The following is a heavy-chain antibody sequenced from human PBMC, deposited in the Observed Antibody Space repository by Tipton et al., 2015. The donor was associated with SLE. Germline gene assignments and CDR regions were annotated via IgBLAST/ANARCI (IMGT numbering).Heavy chain of an antibody. J-gene: IGHJ4*02. D-gene: IGHD6-13*01. CDR2: ISAYNGNT. Sequence: QLVQSGAELKKPGASVKVSCKASGYTFTNYGVSWVRQAPGQGLEWVAWISAYNGNTDYAQKLRGRVTVTTDTSTNTAYLEPRSLTSDDTALYYCAGDVPASGSHLLDSWGQGTLVTVSS. CDR1: GYTFTNYG. CDR3: AGDVPASGSHLLDS. V-gene: IGHV1-18*01.